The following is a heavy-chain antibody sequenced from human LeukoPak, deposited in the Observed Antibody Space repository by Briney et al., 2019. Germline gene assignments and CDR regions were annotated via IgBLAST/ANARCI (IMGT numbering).Heavy chain of an antibody. CDR3: ARRSDGTTSAAFDY. V-gene: IGHV4-31*03. J-gene: IGHJ4*02. Sequence: PSETLSLTCTVSGGSISSADYFWSWIRQHPGKGLEWIGYIYYSGSTYYNPSLESRVTISVDTSENQFSLNLSSVTAADTAVYYCARRSDGTTSAAFDYWGQGTLVTVSS. D-gene: IGHD1-1*01. CDR1: GGSISSADYF. CDR2: IYYSGST.